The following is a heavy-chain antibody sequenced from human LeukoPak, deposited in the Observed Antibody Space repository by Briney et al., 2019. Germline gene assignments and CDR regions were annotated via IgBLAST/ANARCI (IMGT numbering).Heavy chain of an antibody. V-gene: IGHV3-30*03. CDR1: GFTFSSYG. CDR3: AREPHTSGYYYSFDY. J-gene: IGHJ4*02. CDR2: ISYDGSNK. D-gene: IGHD3-22*01. Sequence: GRSLRLSCAASGFTFSSYGMHWVRQAPGKGLEWVSVISYDGSNKYYADSVKGRFTISRDNSKNTLYLQMNNLRAEDTAIYYCAREPHTSGYYYSFDYWGQGTLVTVSS.